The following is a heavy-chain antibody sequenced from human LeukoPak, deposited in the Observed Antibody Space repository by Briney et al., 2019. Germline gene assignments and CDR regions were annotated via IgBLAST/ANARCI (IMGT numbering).Heavy chain of an antibody. J-gene: IGHJ4*02. CDR3: ARDGAVVTSFDY. V-gene: IGHV3-23*01. Sequence: GGSLRLSCAASGFTFSSYAMNWVRQAPGKGLEWVSGISGSGTNTYYADSVKGRFTISRDNSKNSLYLQMNSLRAEDTAVYYCARDGAVVTSFDYWGQGTLVTVSS. CDR1: GFTFSSYA. CDR2: ISGSGTNT. D-gene: IGHD2-21*02.